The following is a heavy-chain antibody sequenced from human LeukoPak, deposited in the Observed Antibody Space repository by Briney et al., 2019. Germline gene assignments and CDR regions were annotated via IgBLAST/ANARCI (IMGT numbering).Heavy chain of an antibody. CDR2: INHSGST. D-gene: IGHD3-22*01. CDR3: ARGPPYDSSGYYPYYYYGMDV. Sequence: PGGSLRLSCAASGFTFSSYAMSWIRQPPGKGLEWIGEINHSGSTNYNPSLKSRVTISVDTSKNQFSLKLSSVTAADTAVYYCARGPPYDSSGYYPYYYYGMDVWGQGTTVTVSS. J-gene: IGHJ6*02. CDR1: GFTFSSYA. V-gene: IGHV4-34*01.